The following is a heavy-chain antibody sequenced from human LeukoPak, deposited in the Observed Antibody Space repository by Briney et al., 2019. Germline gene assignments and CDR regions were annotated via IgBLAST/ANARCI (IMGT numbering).Heavy chain of an antibody. CDR3: ARDYPTSGIVTIFDY. J-gene: IGHJ4*02. CDR2: TTASGDST. D-gene: IGHD1-1*01. CDR1: GFTFNKYA. V-gene: IGHV3-23*01. Sequence: GGSLRLSCASSGFTFNKYAMTWVRRAPGKGLEWVSSTTASGDSTYCADSVKGRFTISRDNSKNTLYLQMSSLRAEDTAVYYCARDYPTSGIVTIFDYWGQGSLVTVSS.